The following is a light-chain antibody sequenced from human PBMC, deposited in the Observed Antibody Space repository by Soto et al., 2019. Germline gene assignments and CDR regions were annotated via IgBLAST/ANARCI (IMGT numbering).Light chain of an antibody. CDR3: SSHGGSNNPHV. V-gene: IGLV2-8*01. CDR1: SSDIGGYNF. Sequence: QSALTQPPSASGSPGQSVAISCTGTSSDIGGYNFVSWYQQHPGKAPKLMIYEVTKRPSGVPDRFSGSKSGNTATLIVSGLQPEDEADYYCSSHGGSNNPHVFGTGTKLTVL. CDR2: EVT. J-gene: IGLJ1*01.